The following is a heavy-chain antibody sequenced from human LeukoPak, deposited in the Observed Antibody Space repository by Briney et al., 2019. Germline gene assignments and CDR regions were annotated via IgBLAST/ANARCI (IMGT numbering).Heavy chain of an antibody. CDR3: ARKHPSIVVGLGAFDI. D-gene: IGHD3-22*01. CDR2: ISAYNGNT. CDR1: GYTFTSYG. J-gene: IGHJ3*02. V-gene: IGHV1-18*01. Sequence: ASVKVSCKASGYTFTSYGISWVRQAPGQGLEWMGWISAYNGNTNYAQKFQGRVTITADKSTSTAYMELSSLRSEDTAVYYCARKHPSIVVGLGAFDIWGQGTMVTVSS.